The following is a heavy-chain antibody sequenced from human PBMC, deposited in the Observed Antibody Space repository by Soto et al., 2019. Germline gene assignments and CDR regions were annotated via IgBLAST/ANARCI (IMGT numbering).Heavy chain of an antibody. Sequence: SAKVSSKAPGFSFTCYFLWSVRQAPGQGLEWMGWISAYNGNTNYAQKLQGRVTITTDTSTSTAYMELRSLRSDDTAVYYCARDGPPVDYWGQGTLVTVSS. J-gene: IGHJ4*02. CDR2: ISAYNGNT. V-gene: IGHV1-18*01. CDR1: GFSFTCYF. CDR3: ARDGPPVDY.